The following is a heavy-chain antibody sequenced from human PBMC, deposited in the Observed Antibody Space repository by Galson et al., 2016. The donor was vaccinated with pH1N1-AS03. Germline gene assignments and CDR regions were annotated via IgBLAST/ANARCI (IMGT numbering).Heavy chain of an antibody. CDR1: GFTFTDYY. CDR3: ARDGPPQGISVAGSFDF. V-gene: IGHV3-11*04. Sequence: SLRLSCAASGFTFTDYYMTWIRQAPGKGLEWVSFISTSSSSIYYADSVKGRFTISRDNAQNLLYLQMNSLRDEDTAVYYCARDGPPQGISVAGSFDFWGQGTLVTVSS. CDR2: ISTSSSSI. J-gene: IGHJ4*02. D-gene: IGHD6-19*01.